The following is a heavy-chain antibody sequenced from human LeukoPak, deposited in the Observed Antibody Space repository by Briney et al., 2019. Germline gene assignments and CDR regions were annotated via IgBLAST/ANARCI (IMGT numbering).Heavy chain of an antibody. CDR2: IIPILGIA. CDR3: AREYYDSSGYQFDY. D-gene: IGHD3-22*01. CDR1: GGTFSSYA. J-gene: IGHJ4*02. V-gene: IGHV1-69*04. Sequence: ASVKVSCKASGGTFSSYAISWVRQAPGQGLEWMGRIIPILGIANYAQKFQGRVTITADKSTSTAYTELSSLRSEDTAVYYCAREYYDSSGYQFDYWGQGTLVTVSS.